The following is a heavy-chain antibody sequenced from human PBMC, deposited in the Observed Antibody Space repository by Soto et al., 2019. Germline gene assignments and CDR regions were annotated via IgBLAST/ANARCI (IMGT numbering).Heavy chain of an antibody. CDR3: ARDRDDYGSGNYYNRIDF. Sequence: QVQLVQSGAEVKKPGSSVKVSCKASVGIFSTYAISWLRQAPGQGLEWLGGIIPLFGTPNYAQRFQGRVSITADESTSTAYMELSRLRSEDTAVDYCARDRDDYGSGNYYNRIDFWGQGTLVTVSS. CDR2: IIPLFGTP. D-gene: IGHD3-10*01. J-gene: IGHJ4*02. CDR1: VGIFSTYA. V-gene: IGHV1-69*01.